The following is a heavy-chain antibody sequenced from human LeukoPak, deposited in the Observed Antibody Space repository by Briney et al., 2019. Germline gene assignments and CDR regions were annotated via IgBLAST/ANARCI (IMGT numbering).Heavy chain of an antibody. CDR2: IKQDGSEK. V-gene: IGHV3-7*01. CDR3: ARHNWIYVGWFDP. D-gene: IGHD1-7*01. CDR1: GFTFSSYW. J-gene: IGHJ5*02. Sequence: GGSLRLSCAASGFTFSSYWMSWVRQAPGKGLEWVANIKQDGSEKYYVDSVKGRFTISRGNAKNSLYLQMNSLRAEDTAVYYCARHNWIYVGWFDPWGQGTLVTVSS.